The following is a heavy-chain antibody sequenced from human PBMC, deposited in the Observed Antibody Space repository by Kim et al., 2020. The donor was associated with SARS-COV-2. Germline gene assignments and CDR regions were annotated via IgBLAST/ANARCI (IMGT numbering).Heavy chain of an antibody. Sequence: SVKVSCKASGGTFSSYAISWVRQAPGQGLEWMGRIIPILGIANYAQKFQGRVTITADKSTSTAYMELSSLRSEDTAVYYCARVESSGWLGVDYWGQGTLVTVSS. V-gene: IGHV1-69*04. D-gene: IGHD6-19*01. CDR2: IIPILGIA. CDR1: GGTFSSYA. CDR3: ARVESSGWLGVDY. J-gene: IGHJ4*02.